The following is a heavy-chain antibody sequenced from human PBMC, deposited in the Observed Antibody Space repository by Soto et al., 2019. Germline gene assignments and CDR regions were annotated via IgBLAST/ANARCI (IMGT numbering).Heavy chain of an antibody. Sequence: PGGSLRLSCSTSGFTFGDFAMSWFRQAPGKGLEWVGFIRSKVYGGTTEYAASVKGRFTISRDDSKSIADLQMNSLKIEDTGVYYCSRWGRGYDWKYYYGMDVWGQRTTVTVSS. CDR1: GFTFGDFA. CDR3: SRWGRGYDWKYYYGMDV. CDR2: IRSKVYGGTT. V-gene: IGHV3-49*03. D-gene: IGHD5-12*01. J-gene: IGHJ6*02.